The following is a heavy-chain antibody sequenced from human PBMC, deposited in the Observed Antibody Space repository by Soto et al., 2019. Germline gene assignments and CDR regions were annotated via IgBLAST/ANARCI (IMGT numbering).Heavy chain of an antibody. CDR3: ARATLTGDFSRPDKGAYFDY. Sequence: GESLKISCKGSGYSFTSYWIGWVRQMPGKGLEWMGIIYPGDSDTRYSPSFQGQVTISADKSISTAYLQWSSLKASDTAMYYCARATLTGDFSRPDKGAYFDYWGQGTLVTVSS. J-gene: IGHJ4*02. V-gene: IGHV5-51*01. CDR1: GYSFTSYW. CDR2: IYPGDSDT. D-gene: IGHD7-27*01.